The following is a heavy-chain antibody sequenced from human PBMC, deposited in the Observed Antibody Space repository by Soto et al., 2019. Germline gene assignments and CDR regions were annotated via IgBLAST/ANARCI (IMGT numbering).Heavy chain of an antibody. Sequence: QVQLVETGGGVVQPGRSLRLSCAASGFTFSSYGMHWVRQAPGKGLEWVAVISYDGSNKYYADSVKGRFTIPRDNSKNTLYLQMNSLRAEDTAVYYCAKAPPGVLVRFDYWGQGTLVTVSS. CDR1: GFTFSSYG. CDR3: AKAPPGVLVRFDY. J-gene: IGHJ4*02. CDR2: ISYDGSNK. D-gene: IGHD6-6*01. V-gene: IGHV3-30*18.